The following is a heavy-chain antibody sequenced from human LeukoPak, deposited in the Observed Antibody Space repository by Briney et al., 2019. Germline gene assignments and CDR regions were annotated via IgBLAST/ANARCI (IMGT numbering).Heavy chain of an antibody. D-gene: IGHD2-15*01. Sequence: SETLSLTCAVYGGSFSGYYWIWIRQPPGKGLEWIGEINHSGSTNYNPSLKSRVTVSVDTSKNQFSLNLSSVAAADTAVYYCARGVSCSGGSRSYYFDYWGQGTLVTVSS. CDR1: GGSFSGYY. V-gene: IGHV4-34*01. CDR2: INHSGST. J-gene: IGHJ4*02. CDR3: ARGVSCSGGSRSYYFDY.